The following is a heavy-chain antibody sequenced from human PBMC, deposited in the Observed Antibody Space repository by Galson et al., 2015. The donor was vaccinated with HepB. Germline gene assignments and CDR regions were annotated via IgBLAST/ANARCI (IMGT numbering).Heavy chain of an antibody. CDR1: GYTFTRYD. V-gene: IGHV1-8*01. CDR3: ARGRGPYPSLRYFDWLSPLDAFDI. D-gene: IGHD3-9*01. Sequence: SVKVSCKASGYTFTRYDINWVRQATGQGLEWMGWMNPNSGNTGYAQKFQGRVTMTRNTSISTAYMELSSLRSEDTAVYYCARGRGPYPSLRYFDWLSPLDAFDIWGQGTMVTVSS. J-gene: IGHJ3*02. CDR2: MNPNSGNT.